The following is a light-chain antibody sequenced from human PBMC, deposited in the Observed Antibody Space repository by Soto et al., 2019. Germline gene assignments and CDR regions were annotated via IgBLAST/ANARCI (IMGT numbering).Light chain of an antibody. J-gene: IGKJ4*01. CDR3: QQDNSFPVA. CDR1: QSISSW. CDR2: DAS. V-gene: IGKV1-5*01. Sequence: DIQMTQSPSTLSASVGDRVTITCRGSQSISSWLAWYQQKPGKAPKLLIYDASSLESGVPSRFWGSGCGTEFAVNISSLQPDDFAIYYRQQDNSFPVAVAAGTK.